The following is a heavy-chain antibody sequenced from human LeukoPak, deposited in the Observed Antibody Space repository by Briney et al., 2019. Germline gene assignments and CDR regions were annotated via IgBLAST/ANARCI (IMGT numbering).Heavy chain of an antibody. V-gene: IGHV3-30*02. D-gene: IGHD3-9*01. J-gene: IGHJ4*02. CDR2: IRNDGSIR. CDR1: GFTFSTYA. CDR3: ANGPHYNILTGFYKVRSHLDY. Sequence: GGSLRLSCAASGFTFSTYAMTWVRQAPGKGLEWVAFIRNDGSIRHYADSVKGRFIISRDNSKNTLFLQMNSLRAEDTALYYCANGPHYNILTGFYKVRSHLDYWGQGTLVTVSS.